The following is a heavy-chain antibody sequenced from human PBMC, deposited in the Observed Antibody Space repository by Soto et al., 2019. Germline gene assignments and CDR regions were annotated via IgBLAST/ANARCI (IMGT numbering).Heavy chain of an antibody. CDR2: ISSSGTID. V-gene: IGHV3-11*01. Sequence: QVQLVESGGGLVKPGGSLRLSCVASGFTLSDYYMSWIRQAPGKGLEWVSYISSSGTIDNYADSVKGRFTISRDNAKNSLFLQMNGLRAEDRAVDYCARRTMGNYCYMDVWGKGTTVTVSS. D-gene: IGHD3-10*01. CDR3: ARRTMGNYCYMDV. CDR1: GFTLSDYY. J-gene: IGHJ6*03.